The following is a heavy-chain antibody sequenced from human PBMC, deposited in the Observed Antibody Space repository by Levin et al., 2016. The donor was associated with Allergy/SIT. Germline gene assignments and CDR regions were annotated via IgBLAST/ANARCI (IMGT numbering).Heavy chain of an antibody. CDR3: ARGYYYDSSGYYPSPMFDP. V-gene: IGHV1-46*01. CDR2: INPSGGST. Sequence: WVRQAPGQGLEWMGIINPSGGSTSYAQKFQGRVTMTRDTSTSTVYMELSSLRSEDTAVYYCARGYYYDSSGYYPSPMFDPWGQGTLVTVSS. D-gene: IGHD3-22*01. J-gene: IGHJ5*02.